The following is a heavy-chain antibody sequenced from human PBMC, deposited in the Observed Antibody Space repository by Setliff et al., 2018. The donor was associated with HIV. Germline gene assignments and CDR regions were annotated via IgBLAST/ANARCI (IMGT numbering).Heavy chain of an antibody. V-gene: IGHV1-69*10. CDR2: IVPILGIA. J-gene: IGHJ4*02. Sequence: GASVKVSCKASGGTFTNSAIGWVRQAPGQGLEWMGAIVPILGIANSAQKFQGRVTITTDESTNTAYMELSSLRSEDTAVYYCARIPTGGCSGGTCYSGSAFDYWGQGSPVTVSS. CDR1: GGTFTNSA. D-gene: IGHD2-15*01. CDR3: ARIPTGGCSGGTCYSGSAFDY.